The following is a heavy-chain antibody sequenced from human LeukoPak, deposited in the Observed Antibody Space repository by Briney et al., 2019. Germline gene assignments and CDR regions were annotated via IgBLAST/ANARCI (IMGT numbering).Heavy chain of an antibody. CDR1: GFTFSTYW. Sequence: PGGSLRLSCAASGFTFSTYWMSWVRQAPGKGLEWVANINQDGGEKYYVDSVKGRLTISRDNAKNSLYLQMNSLRAEDTAVYYCARGDKFSGDYWGQGTLVTVSS. CDR2: INQDGGEK. J-gene: IGHJ4*02. CDR3: ARGDKFSGDY. D-gene: IGHD2-15*01. V-gene: IGHV3-7*04.